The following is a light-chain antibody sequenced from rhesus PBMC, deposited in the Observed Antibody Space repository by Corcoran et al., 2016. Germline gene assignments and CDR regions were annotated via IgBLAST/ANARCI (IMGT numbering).Light chain of an antibody. CDR1: SSDLGGYNY. V-gene: IGLV2-32*02. CDR2: EVS. J-gene: IGLJ1*01. CDR3: SSYAGNNIYV. Sequence: QAALPQPRSVSGSPGQSVTIFCTGTSSDLGGYNYVSWYQQHPVTAPKLLISEVSNRPSGVSDRFSGSKSGNTASLTISGLQAEDEADYYCSSYAGNNIYVFGAGTRLTVL.